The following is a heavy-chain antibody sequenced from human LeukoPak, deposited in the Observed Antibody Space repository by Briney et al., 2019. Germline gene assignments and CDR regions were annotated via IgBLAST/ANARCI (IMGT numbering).Heavy chain of an antibody. CDR2: INWNGGST. J-gene: IGHJ6*03. D-gene: IGHD6-13*01. CDR3: ARSAAAGTRLDYYYMDV. CDR1: GFTFSSYE. Sequence: RAGGSLRLSCAASGFTFSSYEMNWVRQAPGKGLEWVSGINWNGGSTGYADSVKGRFTISRDNAKNSLYLQMNSLRAEDTALYHCARSAAAGTRLDYYYMDVWGKGTTVTISS. V-gene: IGHV3-20*01.